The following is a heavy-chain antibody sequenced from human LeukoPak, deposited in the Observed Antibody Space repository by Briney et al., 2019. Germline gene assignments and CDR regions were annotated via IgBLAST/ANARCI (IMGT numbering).Heavy chain of an antibody. CDR3: ARDLGSVRYYCGSVSYQAFDI. Sequence: GGSLRLSCAPSGFTVSSNYMSWVRQAPGKGLEWVSVIYSGGSTYYADSVKGRFTISRDNSKNTLYLQMNSLRAEDTAVYYCARDLGSVRYYCGSVSYQAFDIWGQGTMVTVSS. CDR1: GFTVSSNY. J-gene: IGHJ3*02. CDR2: IYSGGST. V-gene: IGHV3-53*01. D-gene: IGHD3-10*01.